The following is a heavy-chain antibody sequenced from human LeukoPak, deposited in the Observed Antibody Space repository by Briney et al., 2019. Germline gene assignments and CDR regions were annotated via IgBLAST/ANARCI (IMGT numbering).Heavy chain of an antibody. Sequence: ASVKVSCKASGYTFTSYDINWVRQATGQGLEWMGWMNPNSGNTGYAQKFQGRVTMTRNTSISTAYMELSSLRSEDTAVYYCARDHVEMATIDYWGQGTLVTVSS. CDR2: MNPNSGNT. CDR1: GYTFTSYD. CDR3: ARDHVEMATIDY. V-gene: IGHV1-8*01. D-gene: IGHD5-24*01. J-gene: IGHJ4*02.